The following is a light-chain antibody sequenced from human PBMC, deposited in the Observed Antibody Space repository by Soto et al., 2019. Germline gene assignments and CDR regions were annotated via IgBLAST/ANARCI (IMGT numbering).Light chain of an antibody. J-gene: IGKJ2*01. V-gene: IGKV1-5*03. Sequence: DIQMTQSPSTLSASVGDRVTITCRASQSISSWLAWYQQKPGKAPKLLIYKASSLESGVPSRLSGSGSGTEFTLTISSLQPDDFATYYCQQYNSYSSYTFGQGTKVDIK. CDR2: KAS. CDR1: QSISSW. CDR3: QQYNSYSSYT.